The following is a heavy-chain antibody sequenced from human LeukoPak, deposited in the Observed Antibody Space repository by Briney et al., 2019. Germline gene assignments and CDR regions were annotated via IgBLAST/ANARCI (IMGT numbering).Heavy chain of an antibody. CDR1: GYTFTSYA. J-gene: IGHJ4*02. V-gene: IGHV1-3*01. Sequence: ASVKVSCKASGYTFTSYAMHWVRQAPGQRLELMGWINAGNGNTKYSQKFQGRVTITRDTSASTAYMELSSLRSEDTAVYYCAGSLVPAAILDYWGQGTLVTVSS. CDR3: AGSLVPAAILDY. CDR2: INAGNGNT. D-gene: IGHD2-2*02.